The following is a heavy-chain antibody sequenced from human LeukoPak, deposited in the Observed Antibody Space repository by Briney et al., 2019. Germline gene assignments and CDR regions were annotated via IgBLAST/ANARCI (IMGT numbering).Heavy chain of an antibody. CDR1: GYTFTSYD. CDR3: ARVFELRYFDWLKDPYYYYGMDV. Sequence: ASVKVSCKASGYTFTSYDINWARQATGQGLEWMWWMKPHSGDTGYAQRFQGRVTMTRDTSTNTAYLELTSLISEDTAVYYCARVFELRYFDWLKDPYYYYGMDVWGQGTTVTVSS. D-gene: IGHD3-9*01. V-gene: IGHV1-8*01. CDR2: MKPHSGDT. J-gene: IGHJ6*02.